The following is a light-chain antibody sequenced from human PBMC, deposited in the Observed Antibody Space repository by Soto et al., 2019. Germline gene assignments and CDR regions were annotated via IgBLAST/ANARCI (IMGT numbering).Light chain of an antibody. CDR3: QQYKSYSRM. Sequence: DIPMTQSPSTLPASVGDRVTITFRASQTISSWLAWYQQKPGKAPKLLIYDASTLESGVPSRFTGRGSGTEFTLTISSLQPEDFATYYCQQYKSYSRMFGQGTKVDIK. J-gene: IGKJ1*01. CDR2: DAS. V-gene: IGKV1-5*01. CDR1: QTISSW.